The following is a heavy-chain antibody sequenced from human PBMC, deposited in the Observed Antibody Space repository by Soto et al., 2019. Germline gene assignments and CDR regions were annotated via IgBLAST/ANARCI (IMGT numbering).Heavy chain of an antibody. D-gene: IGHD2-21*01. Sequence: SVKVSCKASGGTFSSYAISWVRQAPGQGLEWMGGIIPIFGTANYAQKFQGRVTITADESTSTAYMELSSLRSEDTAVYYCARGRRDCYNLGYEFDYWGKGTLVTVAS. V-gene: IGHV1-69*13. CDR2: IIPIFGTA. CDR1: GGTFSSYA. CDR3: ARGRRDCYNLGYEFDY. J-gene: IGHJ4*02.